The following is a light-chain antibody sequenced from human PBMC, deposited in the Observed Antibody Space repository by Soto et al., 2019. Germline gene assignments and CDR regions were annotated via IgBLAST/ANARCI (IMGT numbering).Light chain of an antibody. Sequence: QSVLTQPASVSGSPGQSITISCTGTSSDVGNYNYVSWYRQHPGKAPKLMIYEVSNRPSGFSNRFSGSKSGNTASLTISGLQAEDEADYYCSSYTGSSPLDVFGTGTKLTVL. CDR3: SSYTGSSPLDV. J-gene: IGLJ1*01. CDR2: EVS. V-gene: IGLV2-14*01. CDR1: SSDVGNYNY.